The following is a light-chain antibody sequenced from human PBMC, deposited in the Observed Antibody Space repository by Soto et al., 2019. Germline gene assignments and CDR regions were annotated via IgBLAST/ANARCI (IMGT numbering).Light chain of an antibody. CDR2: AAS. Sequence: DIQMTQSPSSLSASVGDRVTITCRASQSIIGYVNWYQQKPGKAPHLLIYAASSLQSGVPSRFSGSGSGTDFTLTINSLQPEDFALYYCHQYNNWPWTFGQGTKV. J-gene: IGKJ1*01. V-gene: IGKV1-39*01. CDR3: HQYNNWPWT. CDR1: QSIIGY.